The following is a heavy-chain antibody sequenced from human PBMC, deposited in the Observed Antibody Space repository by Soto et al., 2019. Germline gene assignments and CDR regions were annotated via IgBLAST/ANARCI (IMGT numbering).Heavy chain of an antibody. CDR1: GGTFNNYI. D-gene: IGHD3-22*01. CDR3: VVNYYDSGGYYDY. CDR2: IIPMIETA. V-gene: IGHV1-69*08. Sequence: QVQLVQSGAEVKKPGSSVKVSCKASGGTFNNYIISWVRQAPGQGLEWMGRIIPMIETASYAQKFQGRVTNTADKYTNTAYMELSSLRSDDTAVYYRVVNYYDSGGYYDYWGQGTRVTVSS. J-gene: IGHJ4*02.